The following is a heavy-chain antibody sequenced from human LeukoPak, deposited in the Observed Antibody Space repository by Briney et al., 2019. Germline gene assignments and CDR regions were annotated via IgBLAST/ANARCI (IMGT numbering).Heavy chain of an antibody. D-gene: IGHD6-13*01. V-gene: IGHV5-51*01. Sequence: GESLKFSGEASGYTFSNYLIGGGRQVPERVLGWAAFVFPGDSDTRYSPSFQGQAPVSSDKSANTAYLHWSSLKASDTAIYFCARHAHLTISAAGSEIARWGQGALVTVPS. CDR2: VFPGDSDT. CDR1: GYTFSNYL. J-gene: IGHJ4*02. CDR3: ARHAHLTISAAGSEIAR.